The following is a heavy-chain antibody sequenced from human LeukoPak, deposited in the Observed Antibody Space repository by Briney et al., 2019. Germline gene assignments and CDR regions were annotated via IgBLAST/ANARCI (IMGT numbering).Heavy chain of an antibody. CDR3: ARAPPPGATAYGVVDS. CDR1: GGSSSAHY. J-gene: IGHJ5*01. Sequence: SETLSLTCAVYGGSSSAHYWTWIRQPPGKGLEWIGEIDHSGSTNYSPSLKSRVTMSVDTSKNQFSLKLRSVTAADTAVYYCARAPPPGATAYGVVDSWGQGTLVTVSS. CDR2: IDHSGST. D-gene: IGHD3-10*01. V-gene: IGHV4-34*01.